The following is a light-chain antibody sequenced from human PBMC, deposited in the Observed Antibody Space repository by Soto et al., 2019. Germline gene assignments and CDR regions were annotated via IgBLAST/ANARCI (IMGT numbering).Light chain of an antibody. CDR3: QQCDRGWT. Sequence: DIQMTQSPSTLSASMGDRVTITCRASQSIGRFLAWYQHQPGKAPKLLIYDASTLESGVPSRFSGTGSGTEFTFSITSLQPEDFGTYYCQQCDRGWTFGQGTKVDI. CDR1: QSIGRF. CDR2: DAS. J-gene: IGKJ1*01. V-gene: IGKV1-5*01.